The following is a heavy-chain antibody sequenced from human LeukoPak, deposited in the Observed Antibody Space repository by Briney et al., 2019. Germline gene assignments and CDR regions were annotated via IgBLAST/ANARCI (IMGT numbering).Heavy chain of an antibody. CDR3: ARDDCSSTSCYIDY. D-gene: IGHD2-2*02. J-gene: IGHJ4*02. V-gene: IGHV4-39*07. CDR2: INHSGST. Sequence: SETLSLTCSVSGGSISSSNYYWGWIRQPPGKGLEWIGEINHSGSTNYNPSLKSRVTISVDTSKNQFSLKLSSVTAADTAVYYCARDDCSSTSCYIDYWGQGTLVTVSS. CDR1: GGSISSSNYY.